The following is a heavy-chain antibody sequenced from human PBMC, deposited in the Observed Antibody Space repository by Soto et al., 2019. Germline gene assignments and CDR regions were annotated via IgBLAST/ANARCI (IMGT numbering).Heavy chain of an antibody. CDR1: GGSISSSNW. J-gene: IGHJ6*02. CDR3: ARVSGSYYYGMDV. V-gene: IGHV4-4*02. D-gene: IGHD1-26*01. CDR2: IYHSGST. Sequence: QVQLQESGPGLVKPSGTLSLTCAVSGGSISSSNWWSWVRQPPGKGLEWIGEIYHSGSTNYNPSPKSRVTISVDKSKNHLSLKLSSVPAADTAVYYCARVSGSYYYGMDVWGQGTTVTVSS.